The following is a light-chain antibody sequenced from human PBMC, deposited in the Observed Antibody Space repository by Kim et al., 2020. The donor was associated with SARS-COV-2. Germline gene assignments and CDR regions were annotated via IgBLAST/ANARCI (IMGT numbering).Light chain of an antibody. J-gene: IGKJ1*01. CDR1: ESVSGNH. CDR2: AAS. V-gene: IGKV3-20*01. Sequence: EIVLTQSPGTLSLSPGERATLSCRASESVSGNHLGWFQQKPGQPPRLLIYAASIRATGIPDRFSGSVSGTDFSLTISRLEPEDFAVYYCQQYGASPPWTFGLETKVDIK. CDR3: QQYGASPPWT.